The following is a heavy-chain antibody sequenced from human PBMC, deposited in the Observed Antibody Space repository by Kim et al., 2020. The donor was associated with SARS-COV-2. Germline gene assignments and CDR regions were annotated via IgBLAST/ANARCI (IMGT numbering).Heavy chain of an antibody. CDR1: GFTFSSYG. CDR3: ARAWFGELCDY. V-gene: IGHV3-21*01. CDR2: ISSSSSYI. J-gene: IGHJ4*02. Sequence: GGSLRLSCAASGFTFSSYGMNWVRQAPGKGLEWVSSISSSSSYIYYADSVKGRFTISRDNAKNSLYLQMNSLRAEDTAVYYCARAWFGELCDYWGQGTLVTVSS. D-gene: IGHD3-10*01.